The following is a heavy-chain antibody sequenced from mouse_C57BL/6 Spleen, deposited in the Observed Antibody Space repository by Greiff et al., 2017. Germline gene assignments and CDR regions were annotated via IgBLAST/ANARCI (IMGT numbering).Heavy chain of an antibody. V-gene: IGHV5-9-1*02. D-gene: IGHD1-1*01. CDR2: ISSGGDYS. J-gene: IGHJ4*01. CDR3: TRGGTVVARAMDY. CDR1: GFTFSSYA. Sequence: EVKLVESGEGLVKPGGSLKLSCAASGFTFSSYAMSWVRQTPEKRLEWVAYISSGGDYSYYADTVKGRFTISRDNARNTLYLQMSSLKSEDTAMYYCTRGGTVVARAMDYWGQGTSVTVSS.